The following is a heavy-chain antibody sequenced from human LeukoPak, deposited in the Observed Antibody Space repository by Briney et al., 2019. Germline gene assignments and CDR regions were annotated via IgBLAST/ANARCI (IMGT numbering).Heavy chain of an antibody. CDR1: GGSISSGDYY. D-gene: IGHD3-22*01. CDR3: ARDAYYYDTRAAFDI. CDR2: IYYSGST. Sequence: SETLSLTCTVSGGSISSGDYYWSWIRQPPGKGLEWIGYIYYSGSTYYNPSLESRVTISVDTSKNQFSLKLSSVTAADTAVYYCARDAYYYDTRAAFDIWGQGTMVTVSS. J-gene: IGHJ3*02. V-gene: IGHV4-30-4*01.